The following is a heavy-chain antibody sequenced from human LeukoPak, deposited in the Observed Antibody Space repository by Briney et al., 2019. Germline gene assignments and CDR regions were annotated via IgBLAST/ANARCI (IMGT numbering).Heavy chain of an antibody. Sequence: GSLRLSCAASGFTFSSYGMHWARQAPGKGLEWVTFIRYDGSNKYDEAPGKGRFTISRNNCNNTMYRQMNSLRAEDTAVYYCTKDSRRRKTYYYDSSALYFFDYWGQGTLVTVSS. CDR2: IRYDGSNK. V-gene: IGHV3-30*02. CDR1: GFTFSSYG. J-gene: IGHJ4*02. CDR3: TKDSRRRKTYYYDSSALYFFDY. D-gene: IGHD3-22*01.